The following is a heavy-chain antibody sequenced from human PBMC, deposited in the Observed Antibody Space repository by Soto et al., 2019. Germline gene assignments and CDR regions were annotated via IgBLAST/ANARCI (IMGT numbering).Heavy chain of an antibody. Sequence: SVKVSCKASGGTFSSYAISWVRQAPGQGLEWMGGIIPIFGTANYAQKFQGRVTITANESTSTAYMELSSLRSEDTAVYYCARVVSLSPWKGNWFDPWGQGTLVTVSS. CDR1: GGTFSSYA. CDR2: IIPIFGTA. CDR3: ARVVSLSPWKGNWFDP. V-gene: IGHV1-69*13. D-gene: IGHD2-8*01. J-gene: IGHJ5*02.